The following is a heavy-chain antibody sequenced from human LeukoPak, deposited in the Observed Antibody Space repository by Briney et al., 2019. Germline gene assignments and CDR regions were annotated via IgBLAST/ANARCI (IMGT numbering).Heavy chain of an antibody. Sequence: GGSLRLSCAASGFTFSSYSMNWVRQAPGKGLEWVSSISSSSSYIYYADSVKGRFTIFRDNAKNSLYLQMNSLRAEDTAVYYCARDRDILTSRDVFDIWGQGTMVTVSS. D-gene: IGHD3-9*01. V-gene: IGHV3-21*01. CDR3: ARDRDILTSRDVFDI. CDR1: GFTFSSYS. J-gene: IGHJ3*02. CDR2: ISSSSSYI.